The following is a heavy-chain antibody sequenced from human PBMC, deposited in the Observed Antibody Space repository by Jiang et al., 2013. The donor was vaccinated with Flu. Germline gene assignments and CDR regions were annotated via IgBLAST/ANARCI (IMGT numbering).Heavy chain of an antibody. Sequence: LLKPSETLSLTCTVSGGSISSYYWSWIRQPPGKGLEWIGYIYYSGSTNYNPSLKSRVTISVDTSKNQFSLKLSSVTAADTAVYYCARSKPSPASVWFDPWGQGTLVTVSS. J-gene: IGHJ5*02. D-gene: IGHD2-2*01. CDR2: IYYSGST. CDR3: ARSKPSPASVWFDP. CDR1: GGSISSYY. V-gene: IGHV4-59*01.